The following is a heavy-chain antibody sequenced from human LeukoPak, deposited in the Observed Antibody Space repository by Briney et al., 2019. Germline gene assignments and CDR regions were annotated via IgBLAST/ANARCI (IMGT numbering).Heavy chain of an antibody. CDR1: GFTFSSYS. CDR3: AKDMVSGIVVVPAGLGYYYYGMDV. V-gene: IGHV3-48*04. Sequence: GGSLRLSCAASGFTFSSYSMNWVRQAPGKGLEWVSYISSSSSTIYYADSVKGRFTISRDNAKNSLYLQMNSLRAEDTAVYYCAKDMVSGIVVVPAGLGYYYYGMDVWGQGTTVTVSS. J-gene: IGHJ6*02. D-gene: IGHD2-2*01. CDR2: ISSSSSTI.